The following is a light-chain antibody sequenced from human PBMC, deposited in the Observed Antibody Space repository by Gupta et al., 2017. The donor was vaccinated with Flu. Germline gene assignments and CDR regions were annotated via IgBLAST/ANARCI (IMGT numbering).Light chain of an antibody. CDR2: DAS. V-gene: IGKV3-11*01. CDR3: QQRSNWPIT. J-gene: IGKJ5*01. Sequence: PATLSWSPGERATLSCRARQSVRSYLAWYQQKPGQAPRLLIYDASNRASGIPARFSGSGSGTDFTLTISSREPEDFAVYYCQQRSNWPITFGQGTRLEIK. CDR1: QSVRSY.